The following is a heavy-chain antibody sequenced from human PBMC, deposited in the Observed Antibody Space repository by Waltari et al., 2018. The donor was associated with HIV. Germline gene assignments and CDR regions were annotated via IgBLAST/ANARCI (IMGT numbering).Heavy chain of an antibody. CDR3: ARHLRPMRTVDSAEYFQY. CDR1: GGSISSSSYY. V-gene: IGHV4-39*01. D-gene: IGHD4-17*01. J-gene: IGHJ1*01. Sequence: QLQESGPGLVKPSETLSLTCTVSGGSISSSSYYWGWIRQPPGKGLEWIGSIYYSGSTYYNPSLKSRVTISVDTSKNQFSLKLSAVTAADTAVYYCARHLRPMRTVDSAEYFQYWGQGTLIIVSS. CDR2: IYYSGST.